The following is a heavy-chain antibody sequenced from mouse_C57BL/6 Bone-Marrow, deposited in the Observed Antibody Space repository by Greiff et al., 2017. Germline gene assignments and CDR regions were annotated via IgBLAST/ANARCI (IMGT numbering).Heavy chain of an antibody. CDR3: ARGGDYDEGTWFAY. Sequence: VQLQQSGPELVKPGASVKISCKASGYTFTDYYMNWVKQSHGKSLEWIGDINPNNGGTSYNQKFKGKATLTVYKSSSTAYMELRSLTSEDSAVYYCARGGDYDEGTWFAYWGQVTLVTVSA. J-gene: IGHJ3*01. CDR2: INPNNGGT. CDR1: GYTFTDYY. V-gene: IGHV1-26*01. D-gene: IGHD2-4*01.